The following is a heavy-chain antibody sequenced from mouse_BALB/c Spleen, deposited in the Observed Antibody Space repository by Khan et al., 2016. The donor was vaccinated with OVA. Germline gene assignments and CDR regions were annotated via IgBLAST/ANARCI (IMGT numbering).Heavy chain of an antibody. D-gene: IGHD2-4*01. CDR3: ARKDYYDYDPFPY. CDR2: ISYSGNT. V-gene: IGHV3-2*02. CDR1: GYSITSEYT. Sequence: EVQLQESGPGLVKPSQSLSLTCTVTGYSITSEYTWNWIRQFPGNKLEWMGFISYSGNTRYNPSLKSRISITRDTSKNQFFLQLNSVTSEDTATYYCARKDYYDYDPFPYWCQGTLVTVSA. J-gene: IGHJ3*01.